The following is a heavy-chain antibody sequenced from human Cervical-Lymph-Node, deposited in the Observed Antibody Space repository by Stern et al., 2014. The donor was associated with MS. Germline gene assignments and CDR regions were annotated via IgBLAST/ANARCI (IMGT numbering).Heavy chain of an antibody. CDR1: GGSISSYY. J-gene: IGHJ6*02. D-gene: IGHD6-6*01. Sequence: VQLVESGPGLVKPSETLSLTCTVSGGSISSYYWSWIRQPPGKGLEWIGYIYYSGSTNYNPSLKSRVTISVDTSKNQFSLKLSSVTAADTAVYYCARGPPSHNSSSSVYYYGMDVWGQGTTVTVSS. CDR3: ARGPPSHNSSSSVYYYGMDV. V-gene: IGHV4-59*01. CDR2: IYYSGST.